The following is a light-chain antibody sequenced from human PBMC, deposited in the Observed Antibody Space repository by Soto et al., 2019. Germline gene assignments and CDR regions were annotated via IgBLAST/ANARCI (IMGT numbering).Light chain of an antibody. CDR3: QQYNNWPPAYT. CDR2: AAS. CDR1: QGISNY. Sequence: SSLSASVGDRVTITCRASQGISNYVAWYQQKPGKAPKLLIYAASSLQSGVPSRFSGSGSGTDFTLTISSLQSEDFAVYYCQQYNNWPPAYTFGQGTRLEIK. J-gene: IGKJ5*01. V-gene: IGKV1-9*01.